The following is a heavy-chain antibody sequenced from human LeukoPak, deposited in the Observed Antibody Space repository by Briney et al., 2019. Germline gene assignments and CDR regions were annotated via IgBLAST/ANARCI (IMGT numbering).Heavy chain of an antibody. CDR2: IYSGGST. J-gene: IGHJ6*02. CDR1: GFTDSSNY. V-gene: IGHV3-66*01. Sequence: GGSLRLSCAASGFTDSSNYMSWVRQAPGKGLEWVSVIYSGGSTYYADSVKGRFTISRDNSKNTLYLQMNSLRAEDTAVYYCARDSGYYGMDVWGQGTTVTVSS. CDR3: ARDSGYYGMDV.